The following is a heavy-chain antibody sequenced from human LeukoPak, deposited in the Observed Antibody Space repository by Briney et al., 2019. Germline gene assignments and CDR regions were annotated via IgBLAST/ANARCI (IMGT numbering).Heavy chain of an antibody. Sequence: SQTLSLTCNISGVSISDGRYYWAWIRQRPGKGLEWLGYKYYSGSAKYNPSLKSRLTISIDTPENPFSLHLNSVTAADTAMYYCATPYCSGISCLDVFNIWGQGRMVTVSS. CDR1: GVSISDGRYY. J-gene: IGHJ3*02. CDR3: ATPYCSGISCLDVFNI. V-gene: IGHV4-31*03. D-gene: IGHD2-2*01. CDR2: KYYSGSA.